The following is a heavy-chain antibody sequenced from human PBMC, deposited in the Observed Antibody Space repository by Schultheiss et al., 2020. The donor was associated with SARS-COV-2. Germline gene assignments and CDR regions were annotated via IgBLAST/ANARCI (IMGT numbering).Heavy chain of an antibody. CDR2: IYYSGST. V-gene: IGHV4-31*03. J-gene: IGHJ4*02. CDR1: GGSISSGDYY. Sequence: SETLSLTCTVSGGSISSGDYYWSWIRQHPGEGLEWIGYIYYSGSTYYNPSLKSRVTISVDTSKNQFSLKLSSVTAADTAVYYFARGPFTGNSTEWCSGGDCLTFGFWGPGALVTVSS. D-gene: IGHD2-21*02. CDR3: ARGPFTGNSTEWCSGGDCLTFGF.